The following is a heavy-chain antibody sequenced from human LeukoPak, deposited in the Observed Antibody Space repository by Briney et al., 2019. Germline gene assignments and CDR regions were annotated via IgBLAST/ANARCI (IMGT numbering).Heavy chain of an antibody. CDR2: INQDGSEK. CDR1: GFTFSTYW. Sequence: GGSLRLSCAASGFTFSTYWMSWVRQAPGKGLEWVANINQDGSEKYCVDSVKGRFTISRDNAKNSLYLQMNSLRAEDTAVYYCASVLRYYYDSSGYSNEGIDYWGQGTLVAVSS. CDR3: ASVLRYYYDSSGYSNEGIDY. V-gene: IGHV3-7*01. D-gene: IGHD3-22*01. J-gene: IGHJ4*02.